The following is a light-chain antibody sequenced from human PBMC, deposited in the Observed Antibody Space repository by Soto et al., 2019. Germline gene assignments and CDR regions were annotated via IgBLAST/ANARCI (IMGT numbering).Light chain of an antibody. Sequence: QSALTQPASVSGSPGQSIAISCTGTSSDVGGYNYVSRYQQHPGEAPKLMIYDVNNRPSGVSNRFSGSKSGNTASLTISGLQAEDEADYYCCSYTTSSTYVFGTGTKVTV. CDR2: DVN. CDR3: CSYTTSSTYV. J-gene: IGLJ1*01. V-gene: IGLV2-14*03. CDR1: SSDVGGYNY.